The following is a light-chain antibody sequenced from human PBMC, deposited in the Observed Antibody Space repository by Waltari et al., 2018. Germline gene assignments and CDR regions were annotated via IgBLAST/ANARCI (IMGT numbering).Light chain of an antibody. Sequence: VESRFPFSPSLSLVQPTFMVCWSSQSLAHSDGNTYLNWLQQSPGQSPRRLIYMFSNRYSGVPDRFSGSGSGTDFTLKISRVEAEDVGVYFCMQATHWPWTFGQRTKVEIK. CDR3: MQATHWPWT. V-gene: IGKV2-30*02. CDR1: QSLAHSDGNTY. J-gene: IGKJ1*01. CDR2: MFS.